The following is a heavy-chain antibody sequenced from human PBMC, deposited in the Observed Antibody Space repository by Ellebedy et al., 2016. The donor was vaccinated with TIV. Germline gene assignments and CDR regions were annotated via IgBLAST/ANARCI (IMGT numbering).Heavy chain of an antibody. CDR1: GGSISSYY. V-gene: IGHV4-59*08. CDR2: IYYSGST. Sequence: MPSETLSLTCTVSGGSISSYYWSWIRQPPGKGLEWIGYIYYSGSTNYNPSLKSRVTISVDTSKNQFSLKLSSVTAADTAVYYCARRDGYNFGNAFDIWGQGTMVTVSS. CDR3: ARRDGYNFGNAFDI. D-gene: IGHD5-24*01. J-gene: IGHJ3*02.